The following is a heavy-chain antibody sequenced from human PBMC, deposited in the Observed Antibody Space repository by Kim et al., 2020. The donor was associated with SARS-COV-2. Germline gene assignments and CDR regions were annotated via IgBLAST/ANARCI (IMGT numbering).Heavy chain of an antibody. CDR3: VKEAAFTTIVVDYYFDY. D-gene: IGHD3-22*01. J-gene: IGHJ4*02. Sequence: SVEGRFTFSRDNSKNKLYLQMNSLRPEDTALYYCVKEAAFTTIVVDYYFDYWGQGTLVTVSS. V-gene: IGHV3-30*02.